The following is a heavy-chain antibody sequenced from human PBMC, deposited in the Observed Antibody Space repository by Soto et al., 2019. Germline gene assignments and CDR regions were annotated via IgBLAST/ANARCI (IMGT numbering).Heavy chain of an antibody. V-gene: IGHV1-46*01. CDR2: INPSGGST. Sequence: QVQLVQSGAEVKKPGASVKVSCKASGYTFTSYYMHWVRQAPGQGLEWMGIINPSGGSTSYAQKFQGRVTMTRDTSTSTVYRELSSLRSEDTAVYYCARASSGWYGCLALWGRGTLVTVSS. D-gene: IGHD6-19*01. J-gene: IGHJ2*01. CDR3: ARASSGWYGCLAL. CDR1: GYTFTSYY.